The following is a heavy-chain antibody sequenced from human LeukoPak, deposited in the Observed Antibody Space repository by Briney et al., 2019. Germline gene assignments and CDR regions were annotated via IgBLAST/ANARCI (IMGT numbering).Heavy chain of an antibody. J-gene: IGHJ4*02. CDR1: GFTFSSYA. D-gene: IGHD2-2*01. CDR2: IRYDGSNK. CDR3: AKGGRCSSTSCYPFDY. Sequence: PGGSLRLSCAASGFTFSSYAMHWVRQAAGKGLEWVAFIRYDGSNKYYADSVKGRFTISRDNSKNTLYLQMNSLRAEDTAVYYCAKGGRCSSTSCYPFDYWGQGTLVTVSS. V-gene: IGHV3-30*02.